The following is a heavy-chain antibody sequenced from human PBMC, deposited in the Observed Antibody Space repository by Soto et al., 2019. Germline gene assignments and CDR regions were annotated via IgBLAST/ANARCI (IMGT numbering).Heavy chain of an antibody. V-gene: IGHV1-69*06. CDR1: GGTFSSYA. CDR2: IIPIFGTA. Sequence: GASVKVSCKASGGTFSSYAICWVRQAPGQGLEWMGGIIPIFGTANYAQKFQGRVTITADKSTSTAYMELSSLRSEDTAVYYCARLMALYYYYGMDVWGQGTTVTVSS. J-gene: IGHJ6*02. CDR3: ARLMALYYYYGMDV. D-gene: IGHD2-8*01.